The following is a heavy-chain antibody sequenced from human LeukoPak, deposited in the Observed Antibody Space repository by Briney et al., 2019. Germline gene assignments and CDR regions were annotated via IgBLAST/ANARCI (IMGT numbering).Heavy chain of an antibody. V-gene: IGHV4-34*01. Sequence: SETLSLTCAVYGGSFSGYYWSWIRQPPGKGLEWIGEINHSGSTNYNPSLKSRVTISVDTSKNQFSLKLSSVTAADTAVYHCARHPRLEGWFDPWGQGTLVTVSS. J-gene: IGHJ5*02. CDR1: GGSFSGYY. CDR3: ARHPRLEGWFDP. CDR2: INHSGST. D-gene: IGHD4-11*01.